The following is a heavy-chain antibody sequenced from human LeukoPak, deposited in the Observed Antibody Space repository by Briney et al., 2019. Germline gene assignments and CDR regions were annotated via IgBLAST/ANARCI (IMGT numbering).Heavy chain of an antibody. Sequence: PGGSLRLSCAASGFTFSSYAMHWVRQAPGKGLEWVAVISYDGSNKYYADSVKGRFTISRDNSKNTLYLQMNSLRAEDTAVYYCARVYYGSGSYYFDYWGQGTLVTVS. CDR3: ARVYYGSGSYYFDY. CDR2: ISYDGSNK. D-gene: IGHD3-10*01. J-gene: IGHJ4*02. CDR1: GFTFSSYA. V-gene: IGHV3-30-3*01.